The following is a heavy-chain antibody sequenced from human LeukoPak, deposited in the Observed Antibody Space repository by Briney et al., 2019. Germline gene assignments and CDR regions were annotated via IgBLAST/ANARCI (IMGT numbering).Heavy chain of an antibody. V-gene: IGHV4-61*02. J-gene: IGHJ4*02. CDR2: IYASGST. CDR1: GGSISSGSYY. CDR3: AGAPAGSLEWLSPFDY. D-gene: IGHD3-3*01. Sequence: SETLSLTCTVSGGSISSGSYYWRWIRQPAGKGLEWIGRIYASGSTNYNPSLKSRVTISVDTSKNQLSLKLSSVTAPDTAVYYCAGAPAGSLEWLSPFDYWGQGTLVTVSS.